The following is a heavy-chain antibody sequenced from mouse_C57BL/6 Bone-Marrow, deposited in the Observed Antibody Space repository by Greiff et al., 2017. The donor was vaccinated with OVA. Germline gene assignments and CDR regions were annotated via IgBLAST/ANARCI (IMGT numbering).Heavy chain of an antibody. V-gene: IGHV2-5*01. J-gene: IGHJ4*01. CDR2: IWRGGST. CDR3: AKNNYYGSSFQMDY. Sequence: VKLVESGPGLVQPSQSLSITCPVSGFSLTRYGVHWFRQSPGKGLEWLGVIWRGGSTDYNAAFMSRLSITKDNSKSQVFFKMNSLQADDTAIYYCAKNNYYGSSFQMDYWGQGTSVTVSS. D-gene: IGHD1-1*01. CDR1: GFSLTRYG.